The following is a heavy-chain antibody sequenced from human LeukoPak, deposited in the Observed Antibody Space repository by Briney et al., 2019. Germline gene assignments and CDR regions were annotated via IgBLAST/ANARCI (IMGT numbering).Heavy chain of an antibody. CDR3: ATDAVVANYYGGGY. Sequence: ASVKVSCKASGYTFTNYGISWVRQAPGQGLEWMGWISAYNGNTIYAQKFQGRVTMTEDTSTDTAYMELSSLRSEDTAVYYCATDAVVANYYGGGYWGQGTLVTVSS. V-gene: IGHV1-18*01. CDR2: ISAYNGNT. CDR1: GYTFTNYG. D-gene: IGHD3-22*01. J-gene: IGHJ4*02.